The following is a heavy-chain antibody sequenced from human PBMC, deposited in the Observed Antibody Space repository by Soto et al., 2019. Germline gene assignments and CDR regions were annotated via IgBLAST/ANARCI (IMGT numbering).Heavy chain of an antibody. CDR2: IIPIVGTA. CDR3: PRGPEQLPEVFDY. Sequence: SVKVSCNASGGTFSSYAISWVRQAPGQGLEWMGGIIPIVGTANYAQKFQGRVTITADESTSTAYMELSSLRSEDTAVYYCPRGPEQLPEVFDYWGQGTLVTV. D-gene: IGHD6-6*01. V-gene: IGHV1-69*13. J-gene: IGHJ4*02. CDR1: GGTFSSYA.